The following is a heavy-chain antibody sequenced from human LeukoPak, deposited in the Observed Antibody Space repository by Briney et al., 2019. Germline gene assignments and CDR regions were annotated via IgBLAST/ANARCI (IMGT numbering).Heavy chain of an antibody. Sequence: GGSLRLSCAASGFTFSSYGMHWVRQAPGKGLEWVAFIRYDGSNKYYADSVKGRFTISRDNSKNTLYLQMNSLRAEDTAVYYCAKDLMVRGETFDYWGQGTLVTVSS. CDR2: IRYDGSNK. CDR1: GFTFSSYG. D-gene: IGHD3-10*01. CDR3: AKDLMVRGETFDY. J-gene: IGHJ4*02. V-gene: IGHV3-30*02.